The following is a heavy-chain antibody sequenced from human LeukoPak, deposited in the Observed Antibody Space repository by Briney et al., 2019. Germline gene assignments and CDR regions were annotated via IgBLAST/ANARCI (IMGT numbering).Heavy chain of an antibody. Sequence: ASVKVSCKASGYTFTSYDINWVRQATGQGPEWMGWMNPNSGNTGYAQKFRGRVTMTRNTSISTAYMELSSLRSEDTAVYYCARVDSSGWYPYYYYGMDVWGQGTTVTVSS. V-gene: IGHV1-8*01. CDR1: GYTFTSYD. CDR3: ARVDSSGWYPYYYYGMDV. D-gene: IGHD6-19*01. J-gene: IGHJ6*02. CDR2: MNPNSGNT.